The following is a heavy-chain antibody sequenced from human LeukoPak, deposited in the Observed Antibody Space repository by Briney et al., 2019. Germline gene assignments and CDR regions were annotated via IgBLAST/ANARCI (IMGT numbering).Heavy chain of an antibody. J-gene: IGHJ4*02. V-gene: IGHV4-59*01. CDR2: IYYSGTT. D-gene: IGHD4-17*01. CDR1: GGSISGYS. Sequence: SETLSLTCTVSGGSISGYSWSWIRQPPGKGLEWMGYIYYSGTTNYNPSLKSRVNISIDTSKNQFSLNLSSVTAADTAVYYCARSPTVTILFDYWGQGTLVTVSS. CDR3: ARSPTVTILFDY.